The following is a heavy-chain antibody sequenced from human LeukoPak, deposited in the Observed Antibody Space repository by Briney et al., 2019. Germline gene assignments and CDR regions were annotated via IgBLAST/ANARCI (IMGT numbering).Heavy chain of an antibody. J-gene: IGHJ4*02. CDR3: AGKSISGSSLSFFDY. Sequence: SETLSLTCTVSGVSISSYYWCWIRQPPGKGLEWIGNIYDSGSTNYNPSLKSRVTISVDTSKNQCSLKLSSVTAADTAVYYCAGKSISGSSLSFFDYWGQGTLVNVSS. CDR1: GVSISSYY. D-gene: IGHD3-22*01. V-gene: IGHV4-59*01. CDR2: IYDSGST.